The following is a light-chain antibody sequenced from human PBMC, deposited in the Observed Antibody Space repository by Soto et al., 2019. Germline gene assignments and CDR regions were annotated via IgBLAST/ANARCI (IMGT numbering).Light chain of an antibody. CDR3: QQYSNWPSLT. V-gene: IGKV3-15*01. CDR1: QSVSSN. Sequence: EIVMTQSPATLSVSPGERATLSCRASQSVSSNLAWYQQKPGQAPRLLIYGASTRATGIPARFSGSGSGTEFTLTISSLQSEDFAVYYCQQYSNWPSLTFGQGTRVDIK. CDR2: GAS. J-gene: IGKJ5*01.